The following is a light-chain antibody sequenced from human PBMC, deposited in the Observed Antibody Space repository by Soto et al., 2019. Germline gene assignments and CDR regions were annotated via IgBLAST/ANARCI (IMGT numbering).Light chain of an antibody. V-gene: IGLV1-51*01. CDR2: DNN. CDR1: SSNIGNNY. CDR3: GTLDSSRSADVV. J-gene: IGLJ2*01. Sequence: QSVLTQPPSVSAAPGQKVTISCSGSSSNIGNNYVSWYQQLPGTAPKLLIYDNNKRPSGIPDRFSGSKSGTSATLGITGLQTGDEAEDYCGTLDSSRSADVVFGGGTKVTVL.